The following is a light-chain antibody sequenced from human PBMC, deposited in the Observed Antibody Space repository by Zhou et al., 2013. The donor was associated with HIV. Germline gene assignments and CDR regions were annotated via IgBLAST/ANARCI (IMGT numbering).Light chain of an antibody. V-gene: IGKV1-8*01. J-gene: IGKJ1*01. CDR1: QDITSY. CDR3: QQYYTYPRT. CDR2: FAS. Sequence: AIRITQSPSFLAASTGDRVNITCRTSQDITSYLAWYQQKPEEAPKLLIYFASTLLTGVPSRFSGSGSGTEFTLTISCLQAEDFATYYCQQYYTYPRTFGQGTKVEIK.